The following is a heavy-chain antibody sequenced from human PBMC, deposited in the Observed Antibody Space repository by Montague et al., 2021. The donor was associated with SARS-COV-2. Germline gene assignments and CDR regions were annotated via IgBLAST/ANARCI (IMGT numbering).Heavy chain of an antibody. V-gene: IGHV3-7*03. Sequence: SLRLSCAASGFGFSGYWMGWVRQAPGKGLEWVANTKQDESEKYYADSVMGRFTIYRDNAKKSLYLQMNSLRGEDAAVYFRGRYGVTHAIDVWGQGTTVAVSS. CDR1: GFGFSGYW. J-gene: IGHJ6*02. CDR3: GRYGVTHAIDV. CDR2: TKQDESEK. D-gene: IGHD2-8*01.